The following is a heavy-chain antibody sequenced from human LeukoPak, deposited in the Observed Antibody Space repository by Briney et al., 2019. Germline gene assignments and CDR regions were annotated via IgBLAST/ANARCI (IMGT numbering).Heavy chain of an antibody. Sequence: GASVKVSCKASGYTFTGYYMHWVRQAPGQGLEWMGIINPSGGSTSYAQKFQGRVTVTRDTSTSTVYMELSSLRSEDTAVYYCARWTPGDGYNYYFDYWGQGTLVTVSS. D-gene: IGHD5-24*01. CDR1: GYTFTGYY. V-gene: IGHV1-46*01. J-gene: IGHJ4*02. CDR3: ARWTPGDGYNYYFDY. CDR2: INPSGGST.